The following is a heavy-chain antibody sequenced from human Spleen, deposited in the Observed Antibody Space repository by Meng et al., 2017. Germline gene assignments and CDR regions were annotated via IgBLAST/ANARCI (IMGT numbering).Heavy chain of an antibody. Sequence: QVRPKDSGPGLVKPSGTLSLTCAVSGASITSNNWWSWVRQPPGKGLEWIGEIFHGGSTNYNPSLKSRVTISVDKSKNQFSLKLSSVTAADTAVYYCSNYIWGSEPTGVLSWGQGTLVTASS. V-gene: IGHV4-4*02. CDR3: SNYIWGSEPTGVLS. CDR1: GASITSNNW. CDR2: IFHGGST. D-gene: IGHD3-16*01. J-gene: IGHJ5*02.